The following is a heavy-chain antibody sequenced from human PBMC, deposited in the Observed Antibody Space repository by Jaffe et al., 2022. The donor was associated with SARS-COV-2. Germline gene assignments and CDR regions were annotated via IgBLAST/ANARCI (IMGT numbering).Heavy chain of an antibody. CDR3: ARDRDSNTDWWYYYGMDV. V-gene: IGHV3-33*01. CDR1: GFTFSSYG. J-gene: IGHJ6*02. CDR2: IWYDGSNK. D-gene: IGHD2-15*01. Sequence: QVQLVESGGGVVQPGRSLRLSCAASGFTFSSYGMHWVRQAPGKGLEWVAVIWYDGSNKYYADSVKGRFTISRDNSKNTLYLQMNSLRAEDTAVYYCARDRDSNTDWWYYYGMDVWGQGTTVTVSS.